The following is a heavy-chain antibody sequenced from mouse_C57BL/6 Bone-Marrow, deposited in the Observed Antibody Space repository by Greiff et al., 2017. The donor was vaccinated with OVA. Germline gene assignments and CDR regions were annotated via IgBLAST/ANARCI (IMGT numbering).Heavy chain of an antibody. CDR3: ARKTFYYGSSPEFAY. D-gene: IGHD1-1*01. V-gene: IGHV8-8*01. CDR2: LWWGDDK. Sequence: LKESGPGILQPSQTLSLTCSFSGFSLSTFGMGVGWIRQPSGKGLEWLAHLWWGDDKYYNPALKSRLTISKDTSKNQVFLKIANVDTADTATYYGARKTFYYGSSPEFAYWGQGTLVTVSA. CDR1: GFSLSTFGMG. J-gene: IGHJ3*01.